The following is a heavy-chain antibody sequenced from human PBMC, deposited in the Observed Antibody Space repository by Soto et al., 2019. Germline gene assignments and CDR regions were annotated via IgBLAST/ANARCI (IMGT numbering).Heavy chain of an antibody. V-gene: IGHV4-59*01. Sequence: PSETLSLTCTVSGGSISSYYWSWIRQPPGKGLEWIGYIYYSGSTNYNPSLKSRVTISVDTSKNQFSLKLSSVTAADTAVYYCARARAPRDGIWFGEFTIDYWGQGTLVTVSS. CDR2: IYYSGST. J-gene: IGHJ4*02. D-gene: IGHD3-10*01. CDR3: ARARAPRDGIWFGEFTIDY. CDR1: GGSISSYY.